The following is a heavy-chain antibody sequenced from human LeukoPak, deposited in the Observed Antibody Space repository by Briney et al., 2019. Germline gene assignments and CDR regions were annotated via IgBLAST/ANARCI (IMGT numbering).Heavy chain of an antibody. CDR1: GFTFSSYW. J-gene: IGHJ4*02. V-gene: IGHV3-7*01. CDR3: ARVSDGATLDY. Sequence: GGPLRLSCAASGFTFSSYWMSWVRQAPGKELEWVANIKHDETEKYYVDSVKGRFTISRDNAKNSLYLQMNSLRAEDTAVYYCARVSDGATLDYWGQGTLVTVSS. CDR2: IKHDETEK. D-gene: IGHD1-26*01.